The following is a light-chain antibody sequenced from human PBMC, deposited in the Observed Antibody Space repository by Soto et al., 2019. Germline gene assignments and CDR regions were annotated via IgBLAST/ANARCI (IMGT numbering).Light chain of an antibody. Sequence: QFVVKPPAPVSGSPGQSITNSCIGNSSDVGSYNLVSWYQQHPGKAPKVIISEVSERPSGVSNRFSGSKSGNTASLTISGLQAEDEADYYCCSNAGDNTYVFGSGTKVTVL. J-gene: IGLJ1*01. V-gene: IGLV2-23*02. CDR1: SSDVGSYNL. CDR3: CSNAGDNTYV. CDR2: EVS.